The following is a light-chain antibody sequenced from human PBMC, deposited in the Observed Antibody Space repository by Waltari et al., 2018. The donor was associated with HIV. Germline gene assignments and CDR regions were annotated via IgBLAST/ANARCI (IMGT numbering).Light chain of an antibody. J-gene: IGLJ3*02. Sequence: QSALTQPRSVSGSPGQSVTISCTGTSTDVGGSNYVPWYQQHPAKAPKLILYDVGRRPSGIPDRFSGSRSGNRASLNISGLQTDDEAHYYCCSYAGSDTWVFGGGTKVTVL. CDR2: DVG. V-gene: IGLV2-11*01. CDR1: STDVGGSNY. CDR3: CSYAGSDTWV.